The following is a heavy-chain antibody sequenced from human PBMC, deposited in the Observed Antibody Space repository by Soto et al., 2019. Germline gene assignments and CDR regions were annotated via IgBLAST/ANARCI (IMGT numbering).Heavy chain of an antibody. V-gene: IGHV3-30-3*01. D-gene: IGHD6-13*01. CDR3: ARDIALQHYYYYGMDV. CDR1: GFTFSSYA. J-gene: IGHJ6*02. Sequence: GGSLRLSCTASGFTFSSYAMHWVRQAPGKGLEWVAVISYDGSNKYYADSVKGRFTISRDNSKNTLYLQMNSLRAEDTAVYYCARDIALQHYYYYGMDVWGQGTTVTVSS. CDR2: ISYDGSNK.